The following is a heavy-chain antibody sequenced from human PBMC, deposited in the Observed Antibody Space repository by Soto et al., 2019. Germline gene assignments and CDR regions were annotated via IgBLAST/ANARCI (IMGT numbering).Heavy chain of an antibody. CDR3: AKGRGYCSSTSCYVGSDY. D-gene: IGHD2-2*01. V-gene: IGHV3-23*01. CDR1: GFTFSSYA. J-gene: IGHJ4*02. CDR2: ISGSGGST. Sequence: PGASLRLSCAASGFTFSSYAMSWVRQAPGKGLEWVSAISGSGGSTYYADSVKGRFTISRDNSKNTLYLQMNSLRAEDTAVYYCAKGRGYCSSTSCYVGSDYWGKGTLGTVSS.